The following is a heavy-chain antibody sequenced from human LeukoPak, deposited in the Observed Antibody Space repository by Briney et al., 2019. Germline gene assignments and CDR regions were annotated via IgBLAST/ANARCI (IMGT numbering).Heavy chain of an antibody. Sequence: ASVKVSCKASGYTFTSYGISWVRQASGQGLEWMGWISAYNGNTNYAQKLQGRVTMTTDTSTSTAYMELRSLRSDDTAVYYCSRRGMVRGVIYYYYYMDVWGKGTTVTVSS. V-gene: IGHV1-18*01. CDR1: GYTFTSYG. D-gene: IGHD3-10*01. CDR2: ISAYNGNT. CDR3: SRRGMVRGVIYYYYYMDV. J-gene: IGHJ6*03.